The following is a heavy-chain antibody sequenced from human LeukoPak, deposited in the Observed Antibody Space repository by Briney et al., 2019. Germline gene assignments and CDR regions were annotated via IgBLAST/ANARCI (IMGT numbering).Heavy chain of an antibody. CDR3: ARGSTYDFWSGDALDV. Sequence: GGSLRLSCVGSGFTSIAYAMTWVRQAPGKGLEWVSSISGSAEKTYYADSVKGRFTISRDSSQKILNLQMDNLRVEDTAIYYCARGSTYDFWSGDALDVWGQGTMVTVAS. J-gene: IGHJ3*01. CDR1: GFTSIAYA. V-gene: IGHV3-23*01. CDR2: ISGSAEKT. D-gene: IGHD3-3*01.